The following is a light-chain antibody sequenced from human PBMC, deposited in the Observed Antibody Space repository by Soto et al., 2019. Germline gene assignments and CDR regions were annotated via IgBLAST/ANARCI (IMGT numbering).Light chain of an antibody. CDR1: SSDVGSYNL. Sequence: QSVLTQPASVSGSPGQSITISCTGVSSDVGSYNLVSWYQHHPGKTPKLIIYEGIKRPSGVSIRFSGSKSGNTASLTVSGLQAEDEADYYCSSYAGGNNLVFGGGTKLTVL. CDR3: SSYAGGNNLV. V-gene: IGLV2-14*02. J-gene: IGLJ2*01. CDR2: EGI.